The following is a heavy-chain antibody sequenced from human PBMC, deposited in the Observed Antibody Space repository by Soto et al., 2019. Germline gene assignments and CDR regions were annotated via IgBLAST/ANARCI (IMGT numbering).Heavy chain of an antibody. CDR2: ISGSGGST. CDR1: GFTFSSYA. V-gene: IGHV3-23*01. D-gene: IGHD3-3*01. CDR3: AKEGLPGSLVPIFGVVPSPFDY. J-gene: IGHJ4*02. Sequence: HPGGSLRLSCAASGFTFSSYAMSWVRQAPGKGLEWVSAISGSGGSTYYADSVKGRFTISRDNSKNTLYLQMNSLRAEDTAVYYCAKEGLPGSLVPIFGVVPSPFDYWGQGTLVTVSS.